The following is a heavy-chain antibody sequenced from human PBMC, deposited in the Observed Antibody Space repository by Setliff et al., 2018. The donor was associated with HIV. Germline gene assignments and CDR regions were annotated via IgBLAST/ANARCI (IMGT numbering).Heavy chain of an antibody. J-gene: IGHJ4*02. V-gene: IGHV3-48*03. D-gene: IGHD3-22*01. Sequence: GGSLRLSCAGSGYSFSSYEMNWVRQGPGKGLEWVSYISSSGSSIYYADSVKGRFTISRDNAKNSLYLQMNSLRAEDTAVYSCARGGSRYFESSGFSYDYWGQGTLVTVSS. CDR1: GYSFSSYE. CDR3: ARGGSRYFESSGFSYDY. CDR2: ISSSGSSI.